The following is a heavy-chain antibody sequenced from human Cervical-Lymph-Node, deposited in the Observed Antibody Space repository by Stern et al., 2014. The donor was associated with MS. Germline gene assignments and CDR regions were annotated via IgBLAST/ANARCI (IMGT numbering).Heavy chain of an antibody. V-gene: IGHV3-13*01. D-gene: IGHD3-22*01. Sequence: EAQLEESGGGLVQPGGSLRLSCAASGFTFSSYDMYWVRQATGKGLAGVSATGTAGDKYYPGSVEGRFTIYRENAKNSLHTHMKSLRAGDTAVYYCARGMGSAGYYYDYWGQGTLVTVSS. CDR2: TGTAGDK. CDR1: GFTFSSYD. CDR3: ARGMGSAGYYYDY. J-gene: IGHJ4*02.